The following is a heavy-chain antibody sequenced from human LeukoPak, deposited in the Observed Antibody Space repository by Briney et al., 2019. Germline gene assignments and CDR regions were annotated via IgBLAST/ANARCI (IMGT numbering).Heavy chain of an antibody. CDR3: ARDGLRYTPGTYYHYYGMDV. Sequence: GGSLRLSCAASGFSFSSYGMHWVRQAPGKGLEWVAVIWYDGSNKYYADSVKGRFTISRDNSKNTLYLQMNSLRAEDTAVYYCARDGLRYTPGTYYHYYGMDVWGQGTTVTVSS. CDR1: GFSFSSYG. J-gene: IGHJ6*02. V-gene: IGHV3-33*01. D-gene: IGHD4-17*01. CDR2: IWYDGSNK.